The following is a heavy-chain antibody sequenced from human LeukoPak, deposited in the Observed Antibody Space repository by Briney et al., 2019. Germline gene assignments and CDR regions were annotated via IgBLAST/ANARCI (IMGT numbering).Heavy chain of an antibody. Sequence: SETLSLTCTVSGGSISSYYWSWIRQPPGKGLEWIGYIYYSGSTNYNPSLKSRVTISVDKSKNQFSLKLSSVTAADTAVYYCARIYTVTTYFDYWGQGTLVTVSS. J-gene: IGHJ4*02. CDR3: ARIYTVTTYFDY. D-gene: IGHD4-17*01. CDR1: GGSISSYY. V-gene: IGHV4-59*12. CDR2: IYYSGST.